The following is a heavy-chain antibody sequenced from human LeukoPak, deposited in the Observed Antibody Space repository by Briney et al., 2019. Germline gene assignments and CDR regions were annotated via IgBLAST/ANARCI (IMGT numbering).Heavy chain of an antibody. CDR3: AKGDSITDY. V-gene: IGHV3-21*04. D-gene: IGHD2-21*01. Sequence: GGSLRLYCAASGFTFSNYYMDWVRQAPGKGLEWVSSISSSSTYIYYADSVKGRFTISRDNAKNSLYLQMNSLRAEDTAVYYCAKGDSITDYWGQGTLVTVSS. J-gene: IGHJ4*02. CDR2: ISSSSTYI. CDR1: GFTFSNYY.